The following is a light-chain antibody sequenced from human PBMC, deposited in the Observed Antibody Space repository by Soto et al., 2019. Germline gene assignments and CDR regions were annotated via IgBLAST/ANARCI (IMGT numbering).Light chain of an antibody. CDR3: QQYNNWTRT. CDR2: GAS. Sequence: ERVMTQSPATLSVSPGERATLSCRASQSVSSNLAWYQQKPGQAPRLLIYGASTRATGIPARFSGSGSGTEFTLTISSLQSEDFAVYYCQQYNNWTRTFGQGTKVDIK. V-gene: IGKV3-15*01. J-gene: IGKJ1*01. CDR1: QSVSSN.